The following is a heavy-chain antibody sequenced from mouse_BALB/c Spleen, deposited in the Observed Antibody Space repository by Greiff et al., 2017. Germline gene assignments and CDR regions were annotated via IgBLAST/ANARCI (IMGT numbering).Heavy chain of an antibody. V-gene: IGHV14-3*02. CDR2: IDPANGNT. Sequence: VQLQQSGAELVKPGASVKLSCTASGFNIKDTYMHWVKQRPEQGLEWIGRIDPANGNTKYDPKFQGKATITADTSSNTAYLQLSSLTSEDTAFYYCARMGTTVVADYAMDYWGQGTSVTVSS. CDR3: ARMGTTVVADYAMDY. D-gene: IGHD1-1*01. CDR1: GFNIKDTY. J-gene: IGHJ4*01.